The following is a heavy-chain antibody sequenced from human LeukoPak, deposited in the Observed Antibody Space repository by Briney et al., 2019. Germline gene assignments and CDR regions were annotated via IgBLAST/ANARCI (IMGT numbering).Heavy chain of an antibody. V-gene: IGHV4-39*01. Sequence: KSSENLSLTCTVSGGSISSSSYYWGLIRQPPGKWLEWIGSIYYSGSTYYNPSLKSRVTISVDTSKNQFSLKLSSVTAADTAVYYCARHALQGSSWFDYWGQGTLVTVSS. CDR2: IYYSGST. CDR1: GGSISSSSYY. D-gene: IGHD6-13*01. CDR3: ARHALQGSSWFDY. J-gene: IGHJ4*02.